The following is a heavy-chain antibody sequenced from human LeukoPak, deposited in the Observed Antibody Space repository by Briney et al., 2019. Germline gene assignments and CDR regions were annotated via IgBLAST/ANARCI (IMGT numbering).Heavy chain of an antibody. CDR3: AKDDIGGPYSSSGTPFDY. Sequence: SETLSLTCTVSGASISSDYWSWIRQPPGKGLEWIGYIYITGNTNYSPSLKSRVTMSLDTSKNQFSLKLSSVTATDTAVYYCAKDDIGGPYSSSGTPFDYWGQGTLVTVSS. D-gene: IGHD6-13*01. V-gene: IGHV4-4*08. CDR2: IYITGNT. CDR1: GASISSDY. J-gene: IGHJ4*02.